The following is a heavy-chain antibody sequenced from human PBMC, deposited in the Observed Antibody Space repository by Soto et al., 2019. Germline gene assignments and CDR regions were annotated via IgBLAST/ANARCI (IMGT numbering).Heavy chain of an antibody. D-gene: IGHD4-4*01. V-gene: IGHV3-33*01. CDR1: GFAFSSYG. CDR3: ARDSGYSNPHY. CDR2: IWYDGSNK. Sequence: GGSLRLSCAASGFAFSSYGMHWVRQAPGKGLEWVAVIWYDGSNKYYADSVKGRFTISRDNSKNTLYLQMNSLRAEDTAVYYCARDSGYSNPHYWGQGTLVTVSS. J-gene: IGHJ4*02.